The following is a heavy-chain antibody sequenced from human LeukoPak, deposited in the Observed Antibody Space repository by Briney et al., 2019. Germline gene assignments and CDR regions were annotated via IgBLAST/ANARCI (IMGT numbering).Heavy chain of an antibody. Sequence: SETLSLTCTVSRGSVSNYYWSWIRQPPGKGLEWIGYIYYSGSTNYNPSLNSRVTISVDTSKNQFSLKLSSVTAADTAVYYCARGPARYSSGWYYFDYWGQGILVTVSS. D-gene: IGHD6-19*01. CDR2: IYYSGST. J-gene: IGHJ4*01. CDR1: RGSVSNYY. CDR3: ARGPARYSSGWYYFDY. V-gene: IGHV4-59*02.